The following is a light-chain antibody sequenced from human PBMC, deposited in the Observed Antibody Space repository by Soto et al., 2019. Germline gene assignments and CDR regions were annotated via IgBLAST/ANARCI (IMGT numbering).Light chain of an antibody. CDR3: QQANSFPFT. CDR1: QGISSW. Sequence: DIQMTQSPSSVSASVGDRVTITCRASQGISSWLAWHQQKPGKAPKLLIYAASALQSGVPSRFSGSGSGTDFSLTISSLQPEDCETYYWQQANSFPFTFGQGTLLEIK. CDR2: AAS. J-gene: IGKJ5*01. V-gene: IGKV1-12*01.